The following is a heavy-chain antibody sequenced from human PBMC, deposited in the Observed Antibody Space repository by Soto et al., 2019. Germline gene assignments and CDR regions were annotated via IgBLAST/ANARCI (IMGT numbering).Heavy chain of an antibody. CDR1: GGSFSGYY. Sequence: LTCAVYGGSFSGYYWSWIRQPPGKGLEWIGEINHSGSTNYNPSLKSRVTISVDTSKNQFSLKLSSVTAADTAVYYCARVDFWSGYYYNYWGQGTLVTVSS. V-gene: IGHV4-34*01. CDR2: INHSGST. CDR3: ARVDFWSGYYYNY. J-gene: IGHJ4*02. D-gene: IGHD3-3*01.